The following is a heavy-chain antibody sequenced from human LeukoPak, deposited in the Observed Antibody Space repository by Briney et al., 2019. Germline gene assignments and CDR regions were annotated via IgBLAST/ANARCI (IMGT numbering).Heavy chain of an antibody. J-gene: IGHJ4*02. Sequence: SETLSLTCSVSGVSMNSGSYYWSWIRQPAGKGLERIGRIFTSGSTNYKSSLKSRVTISADTSKNQFSLNLSSVTAADTALYYCARAAYSGYDWDFDYWGQGILVTVSS. CDR2: IFTSGST. CDR3: ARAAYSGYDWDFDY. V-gene: IGHV4-61*02. D-gene: IGHD5-12*01. CDR1: GVSMNSGSYY.